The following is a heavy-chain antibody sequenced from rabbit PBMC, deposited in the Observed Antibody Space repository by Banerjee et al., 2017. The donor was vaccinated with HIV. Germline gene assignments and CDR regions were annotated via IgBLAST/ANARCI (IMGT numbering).Heavy chain of an antibody. Sequence: QEQLEESGGDLVKPGGSLKLFCKASGFTLSNKYVMCWVRQAPGKGLEWIACIYTSGGNTWYASWAKGRFTISTSTSLNTVTLQMTSLTAADTATYFCARDATSNGAYEFNLWGQGTLVTVS. V-gene: IGHV1S43*01. CDR1: GFTLSNKYV. D-gene: IGHD1-1*01. CDR3: ARDATSNGAYEFNL. CDR2: IYTSGGNT. J-gene: IGHJ4*01.